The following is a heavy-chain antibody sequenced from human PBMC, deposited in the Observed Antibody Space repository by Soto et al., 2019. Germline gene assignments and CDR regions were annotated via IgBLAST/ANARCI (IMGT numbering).Heavy chain of an antibody. J-gene: IGHJ4*02. CDR1: GGSISSGNYY. CDR2: IYYSGST. Sequence: PSETLSLTCTVSGGSISSGNYYWSWIRQHPGKGLEWIGYIYYSGSTSYNPSLKSRVTISVDTSKNHFSLKLSSVTAADTAVYYCARLNYYDSYGTLDYWGQGTLVTVSS. CDR3: ARLNYYDSYGTLDY. V-gene: IGHV4-31*03. D-gene: IGHD3-22*01.